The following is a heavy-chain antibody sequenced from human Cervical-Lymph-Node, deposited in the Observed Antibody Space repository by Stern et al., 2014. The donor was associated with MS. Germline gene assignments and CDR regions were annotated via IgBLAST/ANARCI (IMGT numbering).Heavy chain of an antibody. CDR2: ITPIFNSA. J-gene: IGHJ6*01. D-gene: IGHD1-1*01. V-gene: IGHV1-69*14. CDR1: GDTFTDYA. CDR3: AREVGSLAMDV. Sequence: QVKLVQSGAEVKKPGSSVTVSCKASGDTFTDYAISWVRQAPGQGPEWMGGITPIFNSADYAQKFQGRLTITADKSRSTAYMELSSLTSEDTAVYYCAREVGSLAMDVWGQGTTVIVSS.